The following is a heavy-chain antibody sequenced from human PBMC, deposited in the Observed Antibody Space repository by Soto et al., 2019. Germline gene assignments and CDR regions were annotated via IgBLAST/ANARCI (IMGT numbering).Heavy chain of an antibody. CDR1: GFTFDDYT. V-gene: IGHV3-43*01. CDR3: AKAPFDQRSAYPTYHWFDT. CDR2: ITWDGGRA. D-gene: IGHD3-3*01. Sequence: QSGGSLRLSCAASGFTFDDYTMYWVRQGPGKXLEWVSLITWDGGRAQYADSVKGRFTISRDNSKDSLYLQMNSLKTEDTALYYCAKAPFDQRSAYPTYHWFDTWGQVTLVTVSS. J-gene: IGHJ5*02.